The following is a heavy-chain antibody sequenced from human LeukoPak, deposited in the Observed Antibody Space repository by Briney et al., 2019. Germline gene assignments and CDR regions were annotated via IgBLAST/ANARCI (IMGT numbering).Heavy chain of an antibody. Sequence: SETLSLTCAVYGGSFSGYYWSWIRQPPGKGLDWIGEINHSGSTNYNPSLKSRVTISVDTSKNQFSLKLSSVTAADTAVYYCARGVSSDYWGQGTLVTVSS. CDR1: GGSFSGYY. J-gene: IGHJ4*02. CDR2: INHSGST. V-gene: IGHV4-34*01. D-gene: IGHD1-14*01. CDR3: ARGVSSDY.